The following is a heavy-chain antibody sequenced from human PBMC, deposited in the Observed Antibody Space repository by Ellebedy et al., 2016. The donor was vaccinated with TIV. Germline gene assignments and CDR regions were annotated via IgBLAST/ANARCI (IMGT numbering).Heavy chain of an antibody. CDR1: GGSIRSDY. CDR2: IYNRGRT. CDR3: ARDRMYYYDSSGSYQYYGMDV. D-gene: IGHD3-22*01. Sequence: SETLSLXXSVSGGSIRSDYWSWIRQPPGKGLEWIGYIYNRGRTNYNPSLESRVTISVDTSKNQFSLKLSSVTATDMAVYYCARDRMYYYDSSGSYQYYGMDVWGQGTTVTVSS. V-gene: IGHV4-59*01. J-gene: IGHJ6*02.